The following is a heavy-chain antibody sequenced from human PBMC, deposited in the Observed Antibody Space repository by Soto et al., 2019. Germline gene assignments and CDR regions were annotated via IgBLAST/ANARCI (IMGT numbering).Heavy chain of an antibody. CDR1: GFMFSSAW. Sequence: EVQMVQSGGDLVKPGGSLRLSCVTSGFMFSSAWMNWVRQAPGKGLEWVARIKTKGDGETRDYAAPVKGRFRISRDDSKKTVYLQMNSLRAEDTAVYYCVEGWNDFWGQGNLVTVSS. V-gene: IGHV3-15*01. CDR3: VEGWNDF. CDR2: IKTKGDGETR. J-gene: IGHJ4*02. D-gene: IGHD1-1*01.